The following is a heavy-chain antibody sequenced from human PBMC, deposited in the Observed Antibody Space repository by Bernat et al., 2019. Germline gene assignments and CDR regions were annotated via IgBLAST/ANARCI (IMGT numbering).Heavy chain of an antibody. CDR3: ARRISIFGTDDY. Sequence: EVQLVQSGAEVKKPGESLRISCKGSGYSFTSYWISWVRQMPGKGLEWMGIIFPGDSDVRSSPSFQGQVTISADKSINTAYLQWSSLKASDTAIYYCARRISIFGTDDYWGQGTPVTVSS. CDR2: IFPGDSDV. V-gene: IGHV5-51*01. J-gene: IGHJ4*02. CDR1: GYSFTSYW. D-gene: IGHD3-3*01.